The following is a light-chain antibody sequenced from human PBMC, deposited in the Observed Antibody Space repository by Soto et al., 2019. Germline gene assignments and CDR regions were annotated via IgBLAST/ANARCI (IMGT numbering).Light chain of an antibody. Sequence: AIQMTQSPSSLSASVGDRVTITCRASQGIRNDLGWYQQKPGKAPKLLIYAASNLQSGVPSRFSGSGSATDFTLTISSLHPEDFEIYYCLKDYNYPPTFGGGPKV. CDR2: AAS. CDR1: QGIRND. J-gene: IGKJ4*01. V-gene: IGKV1-6*01. CDR3: LKDYNYPPT.